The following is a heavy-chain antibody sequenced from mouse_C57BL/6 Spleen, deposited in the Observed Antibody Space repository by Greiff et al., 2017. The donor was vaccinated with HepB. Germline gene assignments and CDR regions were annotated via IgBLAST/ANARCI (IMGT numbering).Heavy chain of an antibody. Sequence: VQLQQSGPELVKPGASVKISCKASGYAFSSSWMNWVKQRPGKGLEWIGRIYPGDGDTNYNGKFKGKATLTADKSSSTAYMQLSSLTSEDSAVYFCARSPMTTVVATDWYFDVWGTGTTVTVSS. CDR2: IYPGDGDT. CDR3: ARSPMTTVVATDWYFDV. V-gene: IGHV1-82*01. CDR1: GYAFSSSW. J-gene: IGHJ1*03. D-gene: IGHD1-1*01.